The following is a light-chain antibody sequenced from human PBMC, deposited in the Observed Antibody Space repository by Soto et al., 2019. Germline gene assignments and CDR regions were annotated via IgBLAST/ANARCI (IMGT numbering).Light chain of an antibody. V-gene: IGLV2-14*03. Sequence: QSVLTQPASVSGSPGQSITISCTGTSSDVGGYNYVSWYQQLPGKAPKLIISDVSDRPSGVSNRFSGSKSRNTASLTISGLQAEDEADYYCSSYTSSSLVVFGGGTKLIVL. CDR3: SSYTSSSLVV. CDR2: DVS. CDR1: SSDVGGYNY. J-gene: IGLJ2*01.